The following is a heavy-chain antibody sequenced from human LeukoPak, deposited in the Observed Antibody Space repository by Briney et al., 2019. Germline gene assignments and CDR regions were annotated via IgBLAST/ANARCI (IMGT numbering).Heavy chain of an antibody. Sequence: PLETLSLTCTVSGGSISSSTYFWGWIRQPPGKGLEWIGRIYHSGSTYYDPSLKSRVTISVDTSRNQFSLKLTSVTAADTAVYYCARAREPLIYTYFFYYWGQGILVTVSS. CDR1: GGSISSSTYF. J-gene: IGHJ4*02. V-gene: IGHV4-39*07. CDR3: ARAREPLIYTYFFYY. D-gene: IGHD1-14*01. CDR2: IYHSGST.